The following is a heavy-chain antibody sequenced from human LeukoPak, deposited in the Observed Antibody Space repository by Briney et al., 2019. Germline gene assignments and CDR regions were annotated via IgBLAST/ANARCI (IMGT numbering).Heavy chain of an antibody. CDR2: ISSNGGST. CDR3: ASISSGWYR. D-gene: IGHD6-19*01. J-gene: IGHJ4*02. V-gene: IGHV3-64*01. CDR1: GFTFSSYA. Sequence: GGSLRLSCAAPGFTFSSYAMHWVRQAPGKGLEYVSAISSNGGSTYYANSVKGRFTISRDNSKNTLYLQMGSLRAEDMAVYYCASISSGWYRWGQGTLVTVSS.